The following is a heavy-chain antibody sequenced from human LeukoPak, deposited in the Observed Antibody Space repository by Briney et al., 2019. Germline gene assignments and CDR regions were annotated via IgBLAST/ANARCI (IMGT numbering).Heavy chain of an antibody. Sequence: PGXSLRLSCAASGFTFSSYWMSWVRQAPGKGVEWVANIKQDVSEKYYVSSVKGRFTISRDNAKNSLYLQMNSLRAEDTAVYYCARGGSKSAQQLVDYWGQGTLVTVSS. CDR3: ARGGSKSAQQLVDY. J-gene: IGHJ4*02. D-gene: IGHD6-13*01. V-gene: IGHV3-7*01. CDR1: GFTFSSYW. CDR2: IKQDVSEK.